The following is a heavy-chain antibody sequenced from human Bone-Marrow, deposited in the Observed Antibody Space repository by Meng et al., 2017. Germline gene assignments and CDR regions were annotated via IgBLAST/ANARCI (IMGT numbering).Heavy chain of an antibody. CDR3: ARGAGI. CDR2: INHSEST. V-gene: IGHV4-34*01. Sequence: SETLSLTCAVYGGSFSGYYWSWIRQPPGKGLEWIGKINHSESTNYNPSLKSHVTRSVDTSKNQFSLKLSSVTAADTAVYYCARGAGIWGQGTLVTVSS. CDR1: GGSFSGYY. D-gene: IGHD3-10*01. J-gene: IGHJ4*02.